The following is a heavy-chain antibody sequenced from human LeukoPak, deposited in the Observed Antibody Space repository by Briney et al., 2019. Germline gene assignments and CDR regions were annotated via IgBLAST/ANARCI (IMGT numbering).Heavy chain of an antibody. V-gene: IGHV4-30-2*02. CDR2: IYHSGGT. J-gene: IGHJ4*02. Sequence: SETLSLTCAVSGGSICSGGYSWSWIRQPPGKGLEWIGYIYHSGGTNYNPSLKSRVTMSVDTSQNQFSLKLTSVTAADSAVYYCARSEYSSSSGGLPYYFDYWGQGTLVTVSS. D-gene: IGHD6-6*01. CDR3: ARSEYSSSSGGLPYYFDY. CDR1: GGSICSGGYS.